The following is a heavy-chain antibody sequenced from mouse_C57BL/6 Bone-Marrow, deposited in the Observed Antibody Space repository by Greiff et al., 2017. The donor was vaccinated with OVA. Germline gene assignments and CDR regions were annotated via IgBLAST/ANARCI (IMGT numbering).Heavy chain of an antibody. V-gene: IGHV1-75*01. Sequence: QVQLKESGPELVKPGASVKISCKASGYTFTDYYINWVKQRPGQGLEWIGWIFPGSGSTYYNEKFKGKATLTVDKSSSTAYMLLSSLTSEDSAVYFCASDGYSDWYFDVWGTGTTVTVSS. CDR1: GYTFTDYY. CDR2: IFPGSGST. CDR3: ASDGYSDWYFDV. D-gene: IGHD2-3*01. J-gene: IGHJ1*03.